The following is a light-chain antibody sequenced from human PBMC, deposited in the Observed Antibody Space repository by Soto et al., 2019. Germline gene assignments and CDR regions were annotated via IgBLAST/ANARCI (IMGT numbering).Light chain of an antibody. Sequence: DIVMTQSPDSMAVSLGERATINCKSSQSILYSPNNKNYLAWYQQKPGQPPKLLIYWASTRESGVPDRFSGSGSGTDFTLTISSLQDEDVAVYYCQQYYDGPQNFGQGTKVELK. CDR2: WAS. CDR1: QSILYSPNNKNY. V-gene: IGKV4-1*01. J-gene: IGKJ1*01. CDR3: QQYYDGPQN.